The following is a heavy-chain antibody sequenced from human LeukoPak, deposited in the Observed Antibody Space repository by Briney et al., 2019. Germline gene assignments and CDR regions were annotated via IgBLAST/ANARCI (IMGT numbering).Heavy chain of an antibody. Sequence: GGSLRLSCAASGFTFSNAWMSWVRQAPGKGLEWVGRIKSKTDGGTTDYAAPVKGRFTISRDDSINTLYLQMNSLKTEDTAVYYCTTLLLAELLTYWGQGTLVTVSS. J-gene: IGHJ4*02. CDR3: TTLLLAELLTY. CDR2: IKSKTDGGTT. D-gene: IGHD1-26*01. V-gene: IGHV3-15*01. CDR1: GFTFSNAW.